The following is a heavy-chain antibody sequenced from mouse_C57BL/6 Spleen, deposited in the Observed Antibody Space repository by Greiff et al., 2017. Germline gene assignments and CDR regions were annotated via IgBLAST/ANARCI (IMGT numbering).Heavy chain of an antibody. CDR1: GYTFTSYG. CDR3: ARVGITTVGWYFDG. J-gene: IGHJ1*03. D-gene: IGHD1-1*01. Sequence: VQLQQSGAELARPGASVKLSCKASGYTFTSYGISWVKQRTGPGLEWIGEIYPRSGNTYYNEKFKGKATLTADKSSSTAYMELRSLTSEDSAVYFCARVGITTVGWYFDGWGTGTTVTVSS. V-gene: IGHV1-81*01. CDR2: IYPRSGNT.